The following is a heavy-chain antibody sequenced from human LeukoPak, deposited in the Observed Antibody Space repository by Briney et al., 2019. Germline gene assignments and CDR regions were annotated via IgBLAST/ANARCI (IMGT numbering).Heavy chain of an antibody. V-gene: IGHV4-4*02. CDR2: IHHSGST. J-gene: IGHJ4*02. Sequence: SGTPSLTCGVSGGSISSSNWWSWVRQPPGKGLEWIGEIHHSGSTNYNASLKSRVTISVDKSKNQISLNLTSVTAADTAVYYCVRALAGGNGDYWGQGTLVTVSS. CDR3: VRALAGGNGDY. D-gene: IGHD6-19*01. CDR1: GGSISSSNW.